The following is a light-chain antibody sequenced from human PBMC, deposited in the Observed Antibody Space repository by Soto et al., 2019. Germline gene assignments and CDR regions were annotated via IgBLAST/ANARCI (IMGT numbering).Light chain of an antibody. CDR3: QQYNGLSYT. J-gene: IGKJ2*01. V-gene: IGKV1-5*01. CDR2: DAS. CDR1: ESISYW. Sequence: DIQMTQSPSTLSASVGDRVTITCRASESISYWLAWYQQKPGKAPKFLIYDASSLKSGVPSRFSVSGSGTEFTLTISSLQPDDFATYYCQQYNGLSYTFGQGTKLEI.